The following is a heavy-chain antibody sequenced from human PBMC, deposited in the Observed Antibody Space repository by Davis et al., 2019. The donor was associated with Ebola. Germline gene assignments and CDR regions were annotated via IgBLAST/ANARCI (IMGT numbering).Heavy chain of an antibody. Sequence: ASVKVSCKASGYTFTSYYMHWVRHAPGQGLEWMGIINPSGGSTSYAQKFQGRVTMTRDTSTSTVYMELSSLRSEDTAVYYCARDRNHYYYYYGMDVWGKGTTVTVSS. D-gene: IGHD1-14*01. J-gene: IGHJ6*04. CDR1: GYTFTSYY. V-gene: IGHV1-46*01. CDR2: INPSGGST. CDR3: ARDRNHYYYYYGMDV.